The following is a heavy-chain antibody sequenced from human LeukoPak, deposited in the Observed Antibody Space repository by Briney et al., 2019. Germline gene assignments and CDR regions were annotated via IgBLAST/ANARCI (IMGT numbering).Heavy chain of an antibody. D-gene: IGHD2-15*01. CDR3: ASQLNSVVAAFEYFQH. CDR2: ISAYNGNT. V-gene: IGHV1-18*01. J-gene: IGHJ1*01. CDR1: GYTFTTYG. Sequence: ASVKVSCKASGYTFTTYGISWLRQAPGQGLEWMGWISAYNGNTNYAQKFQGRVTMTRDTSTSTVYMELRSLRSEDTAVYYCASQLNSVVAAFEYFQHWGQGTLVTVSS.